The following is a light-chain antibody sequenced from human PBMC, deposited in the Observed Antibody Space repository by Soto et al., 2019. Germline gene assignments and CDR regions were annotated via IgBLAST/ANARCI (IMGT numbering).Light chain of an antibody. CDR1: SSDVGGYNL. Sequence: QSVLTQPRSVSGSPGQSVTISCTGTSSDVGGYNLVSWYQHHPGKAPKLMIYDVTKRPSGVPDRFSGSKSGNTASLTISGLQAEDETDYYCCSYAGSYTYVFGTGTKVTVL. J-gene: IGLJ1*01. CDR2: DVT. CDR3: CSYAGSYTYV. V-gene: IGLV2-11*01.